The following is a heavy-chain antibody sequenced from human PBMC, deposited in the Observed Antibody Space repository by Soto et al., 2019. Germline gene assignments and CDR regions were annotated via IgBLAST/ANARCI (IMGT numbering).Heavy chain of an antibody. J-gene: IGHJ3*02. CDR2: VYDTDGI. Sequence: DVQLVESGGGLIQPGGSLRLSCEASGLTVTGKKYVAWVRQAPGKGLEWVSGVYDTDGIYYADSVKSRFTSSRDNSKTIVYLEMNSLTPDDTAVYYCATWRLREHAYDIWGLGTTVTVSS. CDR1: GLTVTGKKY. CDR3: ATWRLREHAYDI. V-gene: IGHV3-53*01. D-gene: IGHD4-17*01.